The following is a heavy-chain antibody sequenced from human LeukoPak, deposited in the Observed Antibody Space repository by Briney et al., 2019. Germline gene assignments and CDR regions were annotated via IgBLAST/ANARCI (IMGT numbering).Heavy chain of an antibody. CDR2: IYYSGST. Sequence: KPSETLSLTCTVSGGSISSGGYYWSWIRQHPGKGLEWIGYIYYSGSTNYNPSLKSRVTISVDTSKNQFSLKLSSVTAADTAVYYCASTVTETFMVRGVIGAFDIWGQGTMVTVSS. CDR3: ASTVTETFMVRGVIGAFDI. CDR1: GGSISSGGYY. D-gene: IGHD3-10*01. V-gene: IGHV4-61*08. J-gene: IGHJ3*02.